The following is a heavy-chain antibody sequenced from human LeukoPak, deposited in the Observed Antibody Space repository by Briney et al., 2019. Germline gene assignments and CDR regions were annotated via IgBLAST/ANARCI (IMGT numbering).Heavy chain of an antibody. J-gene: IGHJ4*02. V-gene: IGHV3-23*01. Sequence: GGSLRLSCAASGFTFSSYAMSWVRQAPGKGLEWVSAISGSGGSTYYADSVKGRFTISRDNSKDTLYLQMNSLRAEVTAVYYCAKRAGGSGSYYAFGYWGQGTRVTVSS. CDR1: GFTFSSYA. CDR2: ISGSGGST. D-gene: IGHD3-10*01. CDR3: AKRAGGSGSYYAFGY.